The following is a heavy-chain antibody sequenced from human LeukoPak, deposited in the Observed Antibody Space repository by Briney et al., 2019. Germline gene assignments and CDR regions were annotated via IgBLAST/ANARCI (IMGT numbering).Heavy chain of an antibody. CDR2: MYTSGTT. CDR1: GALISSVSYY. V-gene: IGHV4-61*02. Sequence: PSETLSLTCTVSGALISSVSYYWGWIRQPAGKGLEWIVRMYTSGTTNYNPSLKSRVTISVDTSKNQFSLTVSSVTAADTAVYYCARDLAYPCYGDYYYYMDVWGKGTTVTVSS. CDR3: ARDLAYPCYGDYYYYMDV. D-gene: IGHD4-17*01. J-gene: IGHJ6*03.